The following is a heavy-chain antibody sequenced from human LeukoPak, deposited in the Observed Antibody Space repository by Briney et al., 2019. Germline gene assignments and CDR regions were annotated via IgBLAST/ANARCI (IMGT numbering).Heavy chain of an antibody. CDR3: ARGLRGGIAAAGSAPYYYYYMDV. D-gene: IGHD6-13*01. CDR2: MNPISFNT. V-gene: IGHV1-8*01. Sequence: ASVKVSCEASGYTFTSYDINGVRRAPGQGLEWVGCMNPISFNTGYAQKFQGRVTMTRNTSISTAYMELSSLRSEDTAVYYCARGLRGGIAAAGSAPYYYYYMDVWGKGTTVTVSS. J-gene: IGHJ6*03. CDR1: GYTFTSYD.